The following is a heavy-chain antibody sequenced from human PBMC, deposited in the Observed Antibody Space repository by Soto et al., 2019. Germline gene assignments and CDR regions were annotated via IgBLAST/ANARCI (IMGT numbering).Heavy chain of an antibody. CDR3: ARDNRIARGWFDP. D-gene: IGHD6-13*01. J-gene: IGHJ5*02. V-gene: IGHV1-69*12. CDR1: GGTFSSYA. Sequence: QVQLVQSGAEVKKPGSSVKVACKAYGGTFSSYAISWVRQAPGQGLEWMGGIIPIFGTANYAQKFQGRVTITADECTSTAYMELSSLRSEDTAVYYCARDNRIARGWFDPWGQGTLVTVSS. CDR2: IIPIFGTA.